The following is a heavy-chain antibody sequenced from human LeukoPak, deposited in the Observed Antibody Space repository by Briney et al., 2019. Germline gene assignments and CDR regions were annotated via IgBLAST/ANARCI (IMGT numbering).Heavy chain of an antibody. J-gene: IGHJ4*02. Sequence: ASAKVSCKASGYTFTSYAMHWVRQAPGQRLEWMGWINAGNGNTKYSQKFQGRVTITRDTSASTAYMELSSLRSEDTAVYYCARDSRRYYGSGSPFDYWGQGTLVTVSS. CDR2: INAGNGNT. V-gene: IGHV1-3*01. CDR1: GYTFTSYA. CDR3: ARDSRRYYGSGSPFDY. D-gene: IGHD3-10*01.